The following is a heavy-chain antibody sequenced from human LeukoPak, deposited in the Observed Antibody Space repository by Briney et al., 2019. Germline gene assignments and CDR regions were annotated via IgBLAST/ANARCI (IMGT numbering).Heavy chain of an antibody. D-gene: IGHD3-3*01. CDR1: GGSISSYY. V-gene: IGHV4-59*01. Sequence: SETLSLTCSVSGGSISSYYWSWIRQPPGKGLEWLGYIYYSGSTNYNPSLKSRVTISVDTSKNQFSLKLSSVTAADTAVYYCARDKFLASGNVHYYYGMDVWGQGTTVTVSS. CDR3: ARDKFLASGNVHYYYGMDV. CDR2: IYYSGST. J-gene: IGHJ6*02.